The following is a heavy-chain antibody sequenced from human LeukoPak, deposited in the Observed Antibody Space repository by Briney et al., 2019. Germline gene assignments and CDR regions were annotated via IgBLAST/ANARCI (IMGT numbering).Heavy chain of an antibody. J-gene: IGHJ3*02. V-gene: IGHV5-51*01. CDR1: GYSFTSYW. Sequence: GESLKISCKGSGYSFTSYWIGWVRQMPGKGLEWMGIIYPGDSDTRYSPSFQGQVTISADKSISTAYLQWSSLKASDVAMYYCARHAPGVAAAGTNAFDIWGQGTMVTVSS. CDR3: ARHAPGVAAAGTNAFDI. D-gene: IGHD6-13*01. CDR2: IYPGDSDT.